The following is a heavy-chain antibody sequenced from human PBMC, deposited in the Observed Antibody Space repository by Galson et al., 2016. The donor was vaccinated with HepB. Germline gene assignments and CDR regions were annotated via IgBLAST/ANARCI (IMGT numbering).Heavy chain of an antibody. J-gene: IGHJ6*01. CDR1: GFIFRSYG. Sequence: SLRLSCAASGFIFRSYGMHWVRQAPGKGLEGVAVIRYDGSNKYYAASVKGRFTISRDNSKNTLYLQMDSLRAEDPAVYYCARGVTIFGVVTNPSDVWGQGTTVTVSS. D-gene: IGHD3-3*01. CDR3: ARGVTIFGVVTNPSDV. V-gene: IGHV3-33*01. CDR2: IRYDGSNK.